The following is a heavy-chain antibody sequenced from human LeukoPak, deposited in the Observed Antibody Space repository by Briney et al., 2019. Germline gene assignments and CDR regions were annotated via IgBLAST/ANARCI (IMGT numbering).Heavy chain of an antibody. D-gene: IGHD1-26*01. V-gene: IGHV4-34*01. CDR3: ARAGGSYRYWYFDL. CDR1: GGSFSGYY. Sequence: SETLSLTCAVYGGSFSGYYWSWIRQPPGKGLEWIGEINHSGSTNYNPSLKSRVTISVDTSKNQFSLKLSSVTAADTAVYYCARAGGSYRYWYFDLWGRGTLVTVSS. CDR2: INHSGST. J-gene: IGHJ2*01.